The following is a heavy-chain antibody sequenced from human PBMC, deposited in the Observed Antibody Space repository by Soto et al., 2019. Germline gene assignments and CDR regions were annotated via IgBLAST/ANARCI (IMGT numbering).Heavy chain of an antibody. D-gene: IGHD3-10*01. J-gene: IGHJ4*02. Sequence: QVQLVQSGGEVKKPGASVKVSCKASGYSFNTYGISWVREAPGQPLEWMGWISVNKGITNYAQKFQGRIIMTTDTSTSTAYMELRSLRSHDTAVYYCARVWVRGEVDFWGQGTLVTVSS. V-gene: IGHV1-18*01. CDR1: GYSFNTYG. CDR2: ISVNKGIT. CDR3: ARVWVRGEVDF.